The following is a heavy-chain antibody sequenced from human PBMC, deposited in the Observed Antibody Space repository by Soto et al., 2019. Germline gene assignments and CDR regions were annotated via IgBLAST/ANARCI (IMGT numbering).Heavy chain of an antibody. V-gene: IGHV4-61*01. J-gene: IGHJ4*02. Sequence: SETLSLTCTFSGGSFSSISNHYCSWIRQPPGKGLEWIGYISYSGSTSYNPSLKSRLIISVDTSQNQVSLKLSSVTAADTAVYYCARSGYSYGPNPLLYWGQGTLVTVSS. CDR2: ISYSGST. CDR1: GGSFSSISNHY. D-gene: IGHD5-18*01. CDR3: ARSGYSYGPNPLLY.